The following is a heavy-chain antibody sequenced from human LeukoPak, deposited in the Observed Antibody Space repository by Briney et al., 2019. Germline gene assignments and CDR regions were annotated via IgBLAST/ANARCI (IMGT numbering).Heavy chain of an antibody. CDR3: ARTEWELRDAFDI. CDR1: GGTFSSYT. CDR2: IIPILGIA. Sequence: ASVKVSCKASGGTFSSYTISWVRQDPGQGLEWMGRIIPILGIANYAQKFQGRVTITADKSTSTAYMELSSLRSEDTAVYYCARTEWELRDAFDIWGQGTMVTVSS. D-gene: IGHD1-26*01. V-gene: IGHV1-69*02. J-gene: IGHJ3*02.